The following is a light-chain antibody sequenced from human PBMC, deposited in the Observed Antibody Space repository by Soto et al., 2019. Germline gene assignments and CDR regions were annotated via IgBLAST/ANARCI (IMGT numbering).Light chain of an antibody. CDR1: QSVSSSY. Sequence: EIVLTQSPGTLSLSPGERATLSCRASQSVSSSYLAWYQQKPGQAPRLLIYGASSRATGIPDRFSGSGSGTDFTLIISRLEPEDCAVYYCQQYGSSPQTFGQGPKVEIK. CDR2: GAS. CDR3: QQYGSSPQT. J-gene: IGKJ1*01. V-gene: IGKV3-20*01.